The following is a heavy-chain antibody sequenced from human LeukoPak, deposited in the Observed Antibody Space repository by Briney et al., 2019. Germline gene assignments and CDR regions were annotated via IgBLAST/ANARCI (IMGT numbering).Heavy chain of an antibody. V-gene: IGHV4-39*07. CDR1: GGSISSSSYY. CDR3: ARGGY. CDR2: IYYSGST. Sequence: SETLSLTCTVSGGSISSSSYYWGWIRQPPGKGLEWIGNIYYSGSTYYNPSLESRVTMSLDTSKNQFSLKLSSVTAADTAVYYCARGGYWGQGTLVTVSS. J-gene: IGHJ4*02.